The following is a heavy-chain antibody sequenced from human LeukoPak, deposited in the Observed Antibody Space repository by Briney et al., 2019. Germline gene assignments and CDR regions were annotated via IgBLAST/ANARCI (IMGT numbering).Heavy chain of an antibody. CDR3: TTGLTF. CDR1: GFTFNYAW. Sequence: GGSLRLSCAASGFTFNYAWMSWVRQTPGKGLEWLGRINTKSDGGTTDCAAPVKGRFTISRDDSKNTVYLQMNSLKTDDIAVYYCTTGLTFWGQGTLVTVSS. J-gene: IGHJ4*02. V-gene: IGHV3-15*01. D-gene: IGHD2/OR15-2a*01. CDR2: INTKSDGGTT.